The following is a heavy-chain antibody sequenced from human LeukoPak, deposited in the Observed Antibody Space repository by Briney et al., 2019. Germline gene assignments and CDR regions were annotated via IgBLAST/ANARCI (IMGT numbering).Heavy chain of an antibody. CDR2: ISAYIGNT. V-gene: IGHV1-18*01. J-gene: IGHJ4*02. D-gene: IGHD2-2*01. CDR1: GYTFTSYG. Sequence: ASVKVSCKASGYTFTSYGTSWVRQAPGQGLEWMGWISAYIGNTNYTQKLQGRVTMTTDTSTSTAYMDLRSLRSDDTAVYYCARAAMRCSSTSCYGIVGGTYFDYWGQGPLVTVSS. CDR3: ARAAMRCSSTSCYGIVGGTYFDY.